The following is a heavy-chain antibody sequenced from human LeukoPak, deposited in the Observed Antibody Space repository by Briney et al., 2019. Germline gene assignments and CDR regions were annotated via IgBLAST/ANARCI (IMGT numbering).Heavy chain of an antibody. V-gene: IGHV4-39*01. CDR3: ARLSSSGNVAFDI. CDR1: GGSISSSSYY. Sequence: SETLSLTCTVSGGSISSSSYYLGWIRQPPGKGLEWIGSIYYSGSTYYNPSLKSRVTISVDTSKNQFSLKLSSVTAADTAVYYCARLSSSGNVAFDIWGQGTMVTVSS. CDR2: IYYSGST. D-gene: IGHD6-25*01. J-gene: IGHJ3*02.